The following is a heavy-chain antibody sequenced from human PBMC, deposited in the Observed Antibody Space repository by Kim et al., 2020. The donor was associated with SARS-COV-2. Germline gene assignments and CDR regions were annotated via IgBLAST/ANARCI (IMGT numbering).Heavy chain of an antibody. Sequence: ADSVKCRFTIARDNTKNTLYLQMNSLRGEDTAVYDCARAEGPGAEFWFDPWGQGTLVTVAS. J-gene: IGHJ5*02. V-gene: IGHV3-74*01. CDR3: ARAEGPGAEFWFDP. D-gene: IGHD3-10*01.